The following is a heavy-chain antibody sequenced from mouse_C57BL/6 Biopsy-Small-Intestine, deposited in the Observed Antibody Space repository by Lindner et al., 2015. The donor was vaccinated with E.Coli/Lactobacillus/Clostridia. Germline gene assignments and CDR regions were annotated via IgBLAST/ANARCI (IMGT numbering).Heavy chain of an antibody. CDR2: ISSGSSTI. Sequence: VQLQESGGGLVKPGGSLKLSCAASGFTFSDYGMHWVRQAPEKGLEWVACISSGSSTIYYADTVKGRFTVSRDNAKNTLFLQMTSLRSEDTAMYYCARKSPYYGSSYTYWYFDVWGTGTTVTVSS. CDR3: ARKSPYYGSSYTYWYFDV. D-gene: IGHD1-1*01. CDR1: GFTFSDYG. V-gene: IGHV5-17*01. J-gene: IGHJ1*03.